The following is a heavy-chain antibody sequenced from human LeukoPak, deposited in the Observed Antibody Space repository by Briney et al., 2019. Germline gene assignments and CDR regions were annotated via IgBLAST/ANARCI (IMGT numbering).Heavy chain of an antibody. Sequence: SETLSLTCTVSGGSISSSSYYWGWIRQPPGKGLEWIGSIYYSGCTYYNPSLKSRVTISVDTSKNQFSLKLSSVTAADTAVYYCARDARRGEDQVAVPYNWFDPWGQGTLVTVSS. D-gene: IGHD6-19*01. V-gene: IGHV4-39*07. CDR3: ARDARRGEDQVAVPYNWFDP. CDR2: IYYSGCT. CDR1: GGSISSSSYY. J-gene: IGHJ5*02.